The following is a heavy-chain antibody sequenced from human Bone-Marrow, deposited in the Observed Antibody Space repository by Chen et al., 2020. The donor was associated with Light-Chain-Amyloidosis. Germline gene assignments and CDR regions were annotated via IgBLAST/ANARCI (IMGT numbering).Heavy chain of an antibody. Sequence: EVQLVESGGGLVQPGGSLRLSCAASGFSFSSYAMSWVRQAPGKGLEWVSGVRGGGGSRYSADSVKGRLTISRDNSKNTPYRQMNSLRAEDTAVYYCAKDISYDDILPDYPADAFDIWGQGTMVTVSS. CDR2: VRGGGGSR. J-gene: IGHJ3*02. D-gene: IGHD3-9*01. CDR1: GFSFSSYA. V-gene: IGHV3-23*04. CDR3: AKDISYDDILPDYPADAFDI.